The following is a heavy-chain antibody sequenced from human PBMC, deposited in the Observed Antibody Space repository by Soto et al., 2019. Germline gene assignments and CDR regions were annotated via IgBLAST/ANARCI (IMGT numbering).Heavy chain of an antibody. Sequence: GGSLRLSCAASGFTFSDYYMSWIRQAPGKGLEWVSYISSSGSTIYYADSVKGRFTISRDNAKNSLYLQMNSLRAEDTAVYYCSCSAAGPYYVDYWGQGTLVTVSS. CDR2: ISSSGSTI. J-gene: IGHJ4*02. CDR3: SCSAAGPYYVDY. CDR1: GFTFSDYY. V-gene: IGHV3-11*01. D-gene: IGHD6-13*01.